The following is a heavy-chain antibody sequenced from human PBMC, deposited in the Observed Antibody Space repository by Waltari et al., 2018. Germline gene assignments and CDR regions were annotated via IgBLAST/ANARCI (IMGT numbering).Heavy chain of an antibody. CDR3: ARPWAYSGSYYGPFDY. D-gene: IGHD1-26*01. CDR2: IYYSGST. CDR1: GGSISSSSSY. Sequence: QLQLQESGPGLVKPSETLSLTCTVSGGSISSSSSYWGWIRQPPGKGLEWIGSIYYSGSTYYNPSLKSRVTISVDTSKNQFSLKLSSVTAADTAVYYCARPWAYSGSYYGPFDYWGQGTLVTVSS. V-gene: IGHV4-39*01. J-gene: IGHJ4*02.